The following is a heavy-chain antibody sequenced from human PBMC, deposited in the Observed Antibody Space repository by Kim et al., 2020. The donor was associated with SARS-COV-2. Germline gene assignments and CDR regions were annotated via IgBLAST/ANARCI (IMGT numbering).Heavy chain of an antibody. Sequence: GGSLRLSCAASGFTFSSYWMHWVRQAPGKGLVWVSRINSDGSSTSYADSVKGRFTISRDNAKNTLYLQMNSLRAEDTAVYYCARWGILGSPYCSSTSCHIYYYYGMDVWGQGTTVTVSS. V-gene: IGHV3-74*01. D-gene: IGHD2-2*02. CDR1: GFTFSSYW. CDR3: ARWGILGSPYCSSTSCHIYYYYGMDV. J-gene: IGHJ6*02. CDR2: INSDGSST.